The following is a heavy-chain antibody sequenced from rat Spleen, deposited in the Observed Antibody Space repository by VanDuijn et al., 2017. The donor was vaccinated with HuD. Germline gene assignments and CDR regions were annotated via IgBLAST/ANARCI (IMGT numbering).Heavy chain of an antibody. V-gene: IGHV5-25*01. CDR3: ARQWDY. CDR2: ISTGGGSI. J-gene: IGHJ2*01. Sequence: EVQLVESGGGLVQPGRSLKISCAASGLTYSNYVMAWVRQAPTKGLEWVATISTGGGSIYYRDSVKGRFTISRENAKSTLYLQMDSLRSEDTATYYCARQWDYWGQGVMVTVSS. CDR1: GLTYSNYV.